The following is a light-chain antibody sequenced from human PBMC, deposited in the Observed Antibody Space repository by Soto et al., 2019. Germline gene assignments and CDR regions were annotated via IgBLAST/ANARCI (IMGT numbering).Light chain of an antibody. J-gene: IGLJ1*01. CDR3: SSYTSDSSYA. Sequence: QSVLTQPASVSGSPGQSITISCTGTSSDVGLYDYVSWYQQHPGKAPQLMIYAVSNRPSGVSNRFSASKSGNTASLFISGLQAEEEADYYCSSYTSDSSYAFGSGTKVTVL. CDR1: SSDVGLYDY. CDR2: AVS. V-gene: IGLV2-14*01.